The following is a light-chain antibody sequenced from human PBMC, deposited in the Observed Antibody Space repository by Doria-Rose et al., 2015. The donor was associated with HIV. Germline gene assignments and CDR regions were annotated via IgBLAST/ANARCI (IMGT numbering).Light chain of an antibody. CDR1: QSLLYTSKNY. Sequence: DIRLTQSPESLGMSLGERATLNCKSNQSLLYTSKNYLAWYQQKPGQPPKLSIYWASTRQSGVPARFSGSGSGTDFTRTISSLEAEDVAVYYCQQYYDTPSFGPGTTVDIK. V-gene: IGKV4-1*01. J-gene: IGKJ3*01. CDR2: WAS. CDR3: QQYYDTPS.